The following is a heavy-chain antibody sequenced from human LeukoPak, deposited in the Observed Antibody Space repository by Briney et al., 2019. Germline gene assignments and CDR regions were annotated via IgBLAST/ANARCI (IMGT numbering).Heavy chain of an antibody. V-gene: IGHV3-7*01. Sequence: PGGSLRLSCSASGFTFSNYWMTWVRQSLGKGLEWVAIIKHDGSDKYCVDSVKGRFTISRDNAKNSLYLQMSSLRAEDTAVYYCARGGHRQKEFWGQGTLVTVSS. CDR1: GFTFSNYW. J-gene: IGHJ4*02. CDR3: ARGGHRQKEF. CDR2: IKHDGSDK. D-gene: IGHD3-10*01.